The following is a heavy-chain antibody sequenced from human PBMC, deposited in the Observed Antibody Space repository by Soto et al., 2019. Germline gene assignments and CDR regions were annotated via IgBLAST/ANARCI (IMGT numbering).Heavy chain of an antibody. CDR3: ARLKAYDFWSGLPRNDAFDI. CDR2: INAVNGNT. D-gene: IGHD3-3*01. Sequence: ASVKVSCKASGYTFTSYAMHWVRQAPGQRLEWMGWINAVNGNTKYSQKFQGRVTITRDTSASTAYMELSSLRSEDTAVYYCARLKAYDFWSGLPRNDAFDIWGQGTMVTVSS. J-gene: IGHJ3*02. V-gene: IGHV1-3*01. CDR1: GYTFTSYA.